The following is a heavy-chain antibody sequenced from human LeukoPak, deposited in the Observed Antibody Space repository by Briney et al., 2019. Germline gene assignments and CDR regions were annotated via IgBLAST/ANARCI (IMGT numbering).Heavy chain of an antibody. V-gene: IGHV3-23*01. J-gene: IGHJ4*02. CDR2: ISGSDGST. CDR3: AKRMSFTMLLVVITTAFDY. D-gene: IGHD3-22*01. Sequence: GGSLRLSCAASGFTVSSNYMSWVRQAPGKGLEWVSAISGSDGSTWYADSVKGRFTVSRDNSKNTLYLQMNSLRAEDTAVYYCAKRMSFTMLLVVITTAFDYWGQGTLVTVSS. CDR1: GFTVSSNY.